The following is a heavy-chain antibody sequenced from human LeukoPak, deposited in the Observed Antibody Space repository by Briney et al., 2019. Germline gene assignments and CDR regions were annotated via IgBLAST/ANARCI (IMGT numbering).Heavy chain of an antibody. V-gene: IGHV3-23*01. D-gene: IGHD1-26*01. CDR3: AKDLVVGALRGY. J-gene: IGHJ4*02. CDR2: ISGSGGSS. CDR1: RITFSSYA. Sequence: GGSLRLSCAASRITFSSYAMSWVRQAPRKGLEWVSAISGSGGSSYYADSVKGRFTISRDNSKNTLYLQMNSLRAEDTAVYYCAKDLVVGALRGYWGQGTLVTVSS.